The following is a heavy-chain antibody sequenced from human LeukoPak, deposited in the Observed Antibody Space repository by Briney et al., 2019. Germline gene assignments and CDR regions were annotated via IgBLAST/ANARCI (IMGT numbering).Heavy chain of an antibody. D-gene: IGHD2-15*01. CDR1: GGSISSYY. CDR2: IYTSGST. J-gene: IGHJ4*02. Sequence: YPSETLSLTCTVSGGSISSYYWSWLRQPAGKGLEWIGRIYTSGSTNYNPSLKSRVTMSVDTSKNQFSLKLSSVTAADTAVYYCAKDGHCSGGSCYSRENYWGQGTLVTVSS. V-gene: IGHV4-4*07. CDR3: AKDGHCSGGSCYSRENY.